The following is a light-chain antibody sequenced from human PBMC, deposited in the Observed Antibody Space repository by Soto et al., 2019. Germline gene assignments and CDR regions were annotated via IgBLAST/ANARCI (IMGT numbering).Light chain of an antibody. Sequence: DIQMTQSPSALSASVGDRVTITCRASQSIKTWLAWYQRKPGRAPNLLIYDASSLQSGVPSRFSGSGSGTEFTLTISSLQPDDSATYYCQHYNSYSEAFGQGTKVDI. CDR2: DAS. CDR1: QSIKTW. CDR3: QHYNSYSEA. J-gene: IGKJ1*01. V-gene: IGKV1-5*01.